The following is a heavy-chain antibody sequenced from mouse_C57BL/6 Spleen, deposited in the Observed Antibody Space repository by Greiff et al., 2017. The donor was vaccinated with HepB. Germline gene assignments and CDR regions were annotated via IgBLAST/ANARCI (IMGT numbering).Heavy chain of an antibody. CDR1: GFTFSSYA. D-gene: IGHD2-3*01. J-gene: IGHJ4*01. Sequence: VQLKESGGGLVKPGGSLKLSCAASGFTFSSYAMSWVRQTPEKRLEWVATISDGGSYTYYPDNVKGRFTISRDNAKNNLYLQMSHLKSEDTAMYYCARDRYDGPLYYAMDYWGQGTSVTVSS. CDR3: ARDRYDGPLYYAMDY. CDR2: ISDGGSYT. V-gene: IGHV5-4*01.